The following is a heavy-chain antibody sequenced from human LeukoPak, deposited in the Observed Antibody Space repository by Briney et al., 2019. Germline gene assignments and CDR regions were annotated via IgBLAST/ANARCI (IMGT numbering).Heavy chain of an antibody. CDR3: ARDGLGYCSSTSCYPESWFDP. D-gene: IGHD2-2*01. CDR2: INPNSGGT. J-gene: IGHJ5*02. CDR1: GYTFTGYY. V-gene: IGHV1-2*02. Sequence: GASVKVSCKASGYTFTGYYMHWVRQAPGQGLEWMGWINPNSGGTNYAQKFQGRVTMTRDTSISTAYMELSRLRSDDTAVYYCARDGLGYCSSTSCYPESWFDPWGQGTLVTVSS.